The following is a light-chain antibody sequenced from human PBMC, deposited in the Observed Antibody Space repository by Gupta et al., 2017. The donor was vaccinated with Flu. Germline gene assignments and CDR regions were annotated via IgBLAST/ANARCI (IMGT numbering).Light chain of an antibody. CDR2: YIS. V-gene: IGLV2-14*03. CDR3: CSYTNGSTLVVE. J-gene: IGLJ2*01. Sequence: TISGPGTTSDLSGDNSVSWYQQHHATAPKLIINYISNRPSGISNRFTGSTSCNTAALTISGLQTEDEADYYYCSYTNGSTLVVEFGGGTKLTVL. CDR1: TSDLSGDNS.